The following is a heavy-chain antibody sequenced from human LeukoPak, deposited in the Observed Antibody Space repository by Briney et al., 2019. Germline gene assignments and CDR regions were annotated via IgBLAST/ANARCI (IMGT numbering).Heavy chain of an antibody. CDR3: ASSYYYDSSGYYYFDY. J-gene: IGHJ4*02. Sequence: SETLSLTCAVYGGSFSGYYWSWIRQPPGKGLEWIGAINHSGSTNYNPSLKSRVTISVDTSKYQFSLKLSSVTAADTAVYYCASSYYYDSSGYYYFDYWGQGTLVTVSS. V-gene: IGHV4-34*01. D-gene: IGHD3-22*01. CDR1: GGSFSGYY. CDR2: INHSGST.